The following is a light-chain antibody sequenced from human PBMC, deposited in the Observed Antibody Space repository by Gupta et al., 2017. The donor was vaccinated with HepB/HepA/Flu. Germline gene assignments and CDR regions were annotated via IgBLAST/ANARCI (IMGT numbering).Light chain of an antibody. CDR1: NLGTKS. Sequence: SYVLTQTPSVSVAPGETAKITCGGNNLGTKSVHWFRQKPGQAPVLVLYDDTDRPSGIPERFSGSKSENTATLTSSRVEAGDEADYYCQVWDRSSDHYIFGAGTKVTVL. J-gene: IGLJ1*01. CDR2: DDT. CDR3: QVWDRSSDHYI. V-gene: IGLV3-21*02.